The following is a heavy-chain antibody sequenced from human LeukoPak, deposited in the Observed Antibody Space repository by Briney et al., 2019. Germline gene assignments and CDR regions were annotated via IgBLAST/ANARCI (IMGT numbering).Heavy chain of an antibody. Sequence: PGGSLRLSCAASGFTFSSYSMNWVRQAPGKGLEWVSYISSSSSTIYYADSVKGRFTISRDNAKNSLYLQMNSLRAEDTAVYYCAREAIFGVVIGYFDYWGQGTLVTVSS. V-gene: IGHV3-48*01. J-gene: IGHJ4*02. CDR2: ISSSSSTI. CDR3: AREAIFGVVIGYFDY. D-gene: IGHD3-3*01. CDR1: GFTFSSYS.